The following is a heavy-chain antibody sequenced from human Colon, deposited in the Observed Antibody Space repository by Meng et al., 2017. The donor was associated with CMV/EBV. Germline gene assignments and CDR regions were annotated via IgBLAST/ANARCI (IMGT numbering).Heavy chain of an antibody. D-gene: IGHD3-3*01. CDR3: ARGYDFWNGHYDY. CDR1: DYTFTNHG. V-gene: IGHV1-18*01. CDR2: ISGYNGNT. J-gene: IGHJ4*02. Sequence: ASAKVSCKASDYTFTNHGINWVRQASGQGLEWMGWISGYNGNTNYAQKFQGRFTMTTDTSTSTAYMELRSLRSDDTAVYYCARGYDFWNGHYDYWGQGTLVTVSS.